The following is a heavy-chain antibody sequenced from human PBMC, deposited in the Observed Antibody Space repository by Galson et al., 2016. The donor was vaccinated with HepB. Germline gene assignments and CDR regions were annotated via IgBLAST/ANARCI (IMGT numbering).Heavy chain of an antibody. D-gene: IGHD3-10*01. CDR2: XXEDXXEK. CDR3: ARVGRHLYYYALVV. J-gene: IGHJ6*02. Sequence: SLRLSCADSGFSFSXYWMTXXRQAXXXGLXXVGXXXEDXXEKYXVDSEXGRFTISRDHTKHSLYLQMNSLRAEDTAVYHCARVGRHLYYYALVVWGQGATVTVSS. V-gene: IGHV3-7*01. CDR1: GFSFSXYW.